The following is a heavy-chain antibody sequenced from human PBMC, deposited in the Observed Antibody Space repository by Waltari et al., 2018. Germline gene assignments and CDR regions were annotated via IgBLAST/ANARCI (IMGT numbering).Heavy chain of an antibody. CDR3: ARSPIVVVVAATPYYFDY. J-gene: IGHJ4*02. D-gene: IGHD2-15*01. V-gene: IGHV3-30*04. CDR2: ISYDGRNK. CDR1: GFTFSSYA. Sequence: QVQLVESGGGVVQPGRSLRLSCAASGFTFSSYAMHWVRQAPGKGLEWVAVISYDGRNKYYADSVKCRFTISRDNSKNTLYLQMNSLRAEDTAVYYCARSPIVVVVAATPYYFDYWGQGTLVTVSS.